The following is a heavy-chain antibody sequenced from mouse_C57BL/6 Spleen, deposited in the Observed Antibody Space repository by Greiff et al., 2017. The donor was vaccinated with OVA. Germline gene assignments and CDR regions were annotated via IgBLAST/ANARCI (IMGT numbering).Heavy chain of an antibody. CDR1: GFTFTDYY. J-gene: IGHJ2*01. D-gene: IGHD1-1*01. CDR2: IRNKANGYTT. V-gene: IGHV7-3*01. CDR3: ARSPGSRYYFDY. Sequence: EVMLVESGGGLVQPGGSLSLSCAASGFTFTDYYMSWVRQPPGKALEWLGFIRNKANGYTTEYSASVKGRFTISRDHSQSILYLQMNALRAEDSATYYCARSPGSRYYFDYWGQGTTLTVSS.